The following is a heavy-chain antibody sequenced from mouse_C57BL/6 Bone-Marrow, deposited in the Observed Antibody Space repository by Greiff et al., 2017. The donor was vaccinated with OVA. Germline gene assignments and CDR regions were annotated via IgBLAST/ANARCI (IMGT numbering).Heavy chain of an antibody. D-gene: IGHD1-1*01. CDR1: GYTFTSYW. CDR3: ARAYGSSPYFDY. V-gene: IGHV1-69*01. J-gene: IGHJ2*01. Sequence: QVQLQQPGAELVMPGASVKLSCKASGYTFTSYWMHWVKQRPGQGLEWIGEIDPSDSYTNYNQKFKGQSTLTVDKSSSTAYMQLSSLTSEDSAVYYCARAYGSSPYFDYWGQGTTLTVSS. CDR2: IDPSDSYT.